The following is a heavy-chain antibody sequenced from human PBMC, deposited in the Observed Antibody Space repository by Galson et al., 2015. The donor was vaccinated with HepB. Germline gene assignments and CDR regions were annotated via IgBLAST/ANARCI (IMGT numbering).Heavy chain of an antibody. CDR3: ARGLITMVRGGWFDP. J-gene: IGHJ5*02. CDR1: GGSISSYY. V-gene: IGHV4-59*01. D-gene: IGHD3-10*01. CDR2: IYYSGST. Sequence: ETLSLTCTVSGGSISSYYWSWIRQPPGKRLEWIGYIYYSGSTNYNPSLKSRVTISVDTSKNQFSLKLSSVTAADTAVYYCARGLITMVRGGWFDPWGQGTLVTVSS.